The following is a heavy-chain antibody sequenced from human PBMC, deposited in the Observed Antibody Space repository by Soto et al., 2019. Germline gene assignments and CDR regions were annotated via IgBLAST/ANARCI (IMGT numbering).Heavy chain of an antibody. J-gene: IGHJ4*02. D-gene: IGHD6-13*01. Sequence: QVQLVESGGGVVQPGRSLRLSCAASGFTFSTHAMHWVRQAPGKGLECVAIVSFDGSNKYYADSVKGRFTISRDNSKNTLYRQMSGLTPEDTAFYYCARDQTGITTAGGGRIDHWGQGTLVTVSS. CDR3: ARDQTGITTAGGGRIDH. CDR2: VSFDGSNK. V-gene: IGHV3-30-3*01. CDR1: GFTFSTHA.